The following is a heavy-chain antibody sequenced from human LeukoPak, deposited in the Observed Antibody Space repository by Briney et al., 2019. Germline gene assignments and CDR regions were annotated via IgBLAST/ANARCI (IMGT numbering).Heavy chain of an antibody. CDR3: AVHLPGDYLDR. V-gene: IGHV1-18*01. Sequence: ASVKVSCKASGYTFTSYGISWVRQAPGQGLEWMGWISAYNGNTNYAQKLQGRVTMTTDTSTSTAYMELSSLRFEDTAVYYCAVHLPGDYLDRWGQGTLVTVSS. CDR2: ISAYNGNT. CDR1: GYTFTSYG. J-gene: IGHJ4*02.